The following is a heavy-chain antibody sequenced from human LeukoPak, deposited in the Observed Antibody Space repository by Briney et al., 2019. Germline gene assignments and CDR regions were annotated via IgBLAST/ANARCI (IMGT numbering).Heavy chain of an antibody. CDR1: GFTFSSYA. Sequence: PGRSLRLSCAASGFTFSSYAMHWVRQAPGKGLVWVSRINSDGTSTTYADSVKGRFTISRDNAKNTLYLQMNSLRAEDTAVYYCAFIHYSPWAFDIWGQGTMVTVSS. V-gene: IGHV3-74*01. CDR2: INSDGTST. CDR3: AFIHYSPWAFDI. D-gene: IGHD4-11*01. J-gene: IGHJ3*02.